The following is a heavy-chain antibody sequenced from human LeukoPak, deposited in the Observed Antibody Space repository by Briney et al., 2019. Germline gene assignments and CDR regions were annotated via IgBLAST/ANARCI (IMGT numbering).Heavy chain of an antibody. Sequence: GGSLRLSCAASGFTLSSYAMSWVRQPPGKGLECVSTISGSDGSTYYADSVKGRFTISRDNSKNTLYLQMNSLRADDTAAYYCAKGRIAARPLGFDYWGQGTLVTVSS. J-gene: IGHJ4*02. CDR3: AKGRIAARPLGFDY. CDR1: GFTLSSYA. V-gene: IGHV3-23*01. D-gene: IGHD6-6*01. CDR2: ISGSDGST.